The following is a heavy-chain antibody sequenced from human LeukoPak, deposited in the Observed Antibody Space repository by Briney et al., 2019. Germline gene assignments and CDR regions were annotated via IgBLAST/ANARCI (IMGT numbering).Heavy chain of an antibody. Sequence: PGGSLRLSCAASGFTFSGSAMHWVRQASGKGLEWVGRIRSKANSYATAYAASVKGRFTISRDDSKNTAYLQMNSLKTEDTAVYYCTSSGDFKYGGYDSEYYFDYWGQGTLVTVSS. CDR2: IRSKANSYAT. J-gene: IGHJ4*02. V-gene: IGHV3-73*01. D-gene: IGHD5-12*01. CDR3: TSSGDFKYGGYDSEYYFDY. CDR1: GFTFSGSA.